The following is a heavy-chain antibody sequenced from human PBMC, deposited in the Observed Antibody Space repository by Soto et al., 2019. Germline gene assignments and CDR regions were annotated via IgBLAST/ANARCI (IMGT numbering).Heavy chain of an antibody. J-gene: IGHJ4*02. V-gene: IGHV4-38-2*01. Sequence: PSETLSLTCAVSGDSISNGSYWGWIRQPPGKGLEWIGSIYHSGGTYYNPSLKSRITISLDTSKNQFSLRLSSVTAAETAVYYCARVRSSPFRYFDSWGQGPLVTVSS. CDR2: IYHSGGT. D-gene: IGHD1-20*01. CDR1: GDSISNGSY. CDR3: ARVRSSPFRYFDS.